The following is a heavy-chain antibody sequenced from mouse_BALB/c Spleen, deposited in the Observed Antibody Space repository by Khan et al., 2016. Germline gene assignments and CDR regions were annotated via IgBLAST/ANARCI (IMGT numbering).Heavy chain of an antibody. Sequence: QLEESGPGLVKPSQSLSLTCTVTGYSITSDYAWNWIRQFPGNKLEWMGYISYSGSTSYNPSLKSRISITRDTSKNQFFLQLNSVTTEDTATYYCARRYYGSSLWYFDVWSAGTTVTVSS. CDR1: GYSITSDYA. J-gene: IGHJ1*01. CDR3: ARRYYGSSLWYFDV. CDR2: ISYSGST. V-gene: IGHV3-2*02. D-gene: IGHD1-1*01.